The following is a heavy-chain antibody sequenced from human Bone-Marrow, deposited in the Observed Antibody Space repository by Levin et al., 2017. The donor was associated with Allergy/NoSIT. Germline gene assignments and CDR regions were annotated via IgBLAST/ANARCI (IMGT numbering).Heavy chain of an antibody. V-gene: IGHV4-59*01. CDR2: IYYSGST. CDR3: ARGITFVRGRAFEL. D-gene: IGHD3-10*01. J-gene: IGHJ3*01. Sequence: PGKGLEWIGYIYYSGSTSYNPALESRVTISVDTSKNQFSLNLRSVTAAYTAIYYCARGITFVRGRAFELWGHGTVVSVSS.